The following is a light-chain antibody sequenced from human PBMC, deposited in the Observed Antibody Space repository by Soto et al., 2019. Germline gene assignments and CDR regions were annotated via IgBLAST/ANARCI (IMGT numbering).Light chain of an antibody. CDR1: SSNVGGYNY. Sequence: QSALTQPRSVSGSPGQSVTISCTGTSSNVGGYNYVSWYQQHPGKAPKLMFSDVTNRPSGVPDRFSGSKSGNTASLTISGLQPEDEADYYCCSYAGTYIHYVFGSGTKLTVL. J-gene: IGLJ1*01. CDR2: DVT. CDR3: CSYAGTYIHYV. V-gene: IGLV2-11*01.